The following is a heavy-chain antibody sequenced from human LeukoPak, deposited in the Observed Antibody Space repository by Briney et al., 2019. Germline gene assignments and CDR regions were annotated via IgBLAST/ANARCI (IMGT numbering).Heavy chain of an antibody. CDR2: ISSNGGSK. CDR1: GYTFSSYA. Sequence: GGSLRLSCAASGYTFSSYAMHWVRQAPGKGLEYVSAISSNGGSKYYANSVKGRFTISRDNSKNTLYLQMGSLRAEDMAVYYCARAGYSSGWYHPHDYWGQGTLVTVSS. J-gene: IGHJ4*02. V-gene: IGHV3-64*01. D-gene: IGHD6-19*01. CDR3: ARAGYSSGWYHPHDY.